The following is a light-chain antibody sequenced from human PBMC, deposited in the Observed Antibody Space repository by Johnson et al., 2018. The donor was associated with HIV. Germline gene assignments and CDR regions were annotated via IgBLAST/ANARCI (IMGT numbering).Light chain of an antibody. CDR1: SSTIGNNY. J-gene: IGLJ1*01. CDR3: GTWDSSLGAHYV. V-gene: IGLV1-51*02. Sequence: QLVLTQPPSVSAAPGQKVTISCSGSSSTIGNNYVSWYQQLPGTAPKLLIYEKNKRPSGIPDRFSASKSGPSATLDITGLQTGDEADYYCGTWDSSLGAHYVFGSGTEVTVL. CDR2: EKN.